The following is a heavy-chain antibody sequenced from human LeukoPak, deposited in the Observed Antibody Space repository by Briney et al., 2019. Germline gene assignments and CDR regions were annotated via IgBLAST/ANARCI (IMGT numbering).Heavy chain of an antibody. CDR1: GFTFSSYS. D-gene: IGHD2-15*01. CDR3: AVDIVVVVAAKNDY. J-gene: IGHJ4*02. V-gene: IGHV3-21*01. Sequence: PGGSLRLSCAASGFTFSSYSMNWVRQAPGKGLEWVSSISSSSSYIYYADSVKGRFTISRDNAKNSLYLQMNSLRAEDTAVYYCAVDIVVVVAAKNDYWGQGTLVTVSS. CDR2: ISSSSSYI.